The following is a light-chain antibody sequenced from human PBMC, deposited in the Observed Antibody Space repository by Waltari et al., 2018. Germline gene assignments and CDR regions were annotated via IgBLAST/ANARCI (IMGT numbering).Light chain of an antibody. CDR1: NGGVGGFNY. CDR2: DVT. Sequence: QSALTQPRSVSGSPAQSVTISCPPTNGGVGGFNYVYCYQQHPGKAPELMIFDVTKRPSGVSDRCSGSKSGNTASLTISGLQAEDEADYYCCSFAGSYTFGWVFGGGTKLTVL. CDR3: CSFAGSYTFGWV. V-gene: IGLV2-11*01. J-gene: IGLJ3*02.